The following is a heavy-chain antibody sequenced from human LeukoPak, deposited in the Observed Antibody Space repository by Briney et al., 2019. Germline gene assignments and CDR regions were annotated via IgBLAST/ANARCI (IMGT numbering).Heavy chain of an antibody. CDR2: ISSSSSTI. CDR3: ASEGTTVIQSY. Sequence: PGGSLRLSCAASGFTFSSYAMSWVRQAPGKGLEWVSYISSSSSTIYYADSVKGRFTISRDNAKNSLYLQMNSLRAEDTAVYYCASEGTTVIQSYWGQGTLVTVSS. D-gene: IGHD4-11*01. V-gene: IGHV3-48*01. J-gene: IGHJ4*02. CDR1: GFTFSSYA.